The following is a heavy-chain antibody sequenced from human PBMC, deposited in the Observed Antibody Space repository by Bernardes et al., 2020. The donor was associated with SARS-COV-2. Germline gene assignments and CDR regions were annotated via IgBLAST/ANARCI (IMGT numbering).Heavy chain of an antibody. Sequence: GGSLFLSCAASGFTFSSSAMRWVRQAPGTGLAWVSRIKSSGGSTYYADSVKGRFTISRDNSKNTLYLQMNSLRAEDTAVYYCAKDPEGDPREDGIGYWGQGTLVTSSS. CDR3: AKDPEGDPREDGIGY. CDR2: IKSSGGST. CDR1: GFTFSSSA. V-gene: IGHV3-23*01. J-gene: IGHJ4*02. D-gene: IGHD1-26*01.